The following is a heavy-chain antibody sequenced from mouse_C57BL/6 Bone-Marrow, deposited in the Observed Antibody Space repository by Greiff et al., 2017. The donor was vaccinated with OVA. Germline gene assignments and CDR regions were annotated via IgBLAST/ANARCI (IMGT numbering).Heavy chain of an antibody. J-gene: IGHJ4*01. Sequence: QVQLQQPGAELVRPGSSVKLSCKASGYTFTSYWMDWVKQRPGQGLEWIGNIYPSDSETHYNQKFKDKATLTVDKSSSTAYIQLSSLTSEDSAVYDCASPFSPNYYAMDYWGQGTSVTVSS. CDR2: IYPSDSET. CDR1: GYTFTSYW. CDR3: ASPFSPNYYAMDY. V-gene: IGHV1-61*01.